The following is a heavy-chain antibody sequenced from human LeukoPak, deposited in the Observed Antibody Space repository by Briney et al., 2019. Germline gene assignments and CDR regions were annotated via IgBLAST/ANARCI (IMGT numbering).Heavy chain of an antibody. CDR3: ARAYDSSGYFDY. CDR2: INPNSGGT. CDR1: GYTFTGYY. D-gene: IGHD3-22*01. J-gene: IGHJ4*02. Sequence: AASVKVSCKASGYTFTGYYMHWVRQAPGQGLEWMGWINPNSGGTNYAQKFQGRVTMTRDTSISTAYMELSRLRSDDTAVYYCARAYDSSGYFDYWGQGTLVTVSS. V-gene: IGHV1-2*02.